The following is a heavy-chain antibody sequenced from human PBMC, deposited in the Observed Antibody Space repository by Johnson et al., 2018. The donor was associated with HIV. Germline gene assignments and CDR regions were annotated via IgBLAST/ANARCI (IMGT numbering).Heavy chain of an antibody. CDR3: AKDCSISSWSPGCPFGI. J-gene: IGHJ3*02. V-gene: IGHV3-30*02. CDR1: GFDFGAYG. D-gene: IGHD6-13*01. Sequence: QVQLVESGGGVVQPGGSLRLSCAASGFDFGAYGMHWVRQAPGKGLEWVAFIRYNGDNKYYADSVTGRFTISRDNFKNTMYLQMNSLRAEDTALYYCAKDCSISSWSPGCPFGIWGQGTMVTVSS. CDR2: IRYNGDNK.